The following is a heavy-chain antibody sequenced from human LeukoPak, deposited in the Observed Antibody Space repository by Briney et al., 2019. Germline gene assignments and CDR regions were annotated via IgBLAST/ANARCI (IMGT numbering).Heavy chain of an antibody. CDR1: GYSFTSYW. CDR3: ARSPRDGYSDGVDDI. J-gene: IGHJ3*02. V-gene: IGHV5-51*01. Sequence: GESLKISCKGSGYSFTSYWIGWARQMPGKGLEWMGIINPANSDTKYSPSPQGQVTISADKSISTVSLQWNSLKASDTAMYYCARSPRDGYSDGVDDIWGQGTMVTVFS. D-gene: IGHD5-24*01. CDR2: INPANSDT.